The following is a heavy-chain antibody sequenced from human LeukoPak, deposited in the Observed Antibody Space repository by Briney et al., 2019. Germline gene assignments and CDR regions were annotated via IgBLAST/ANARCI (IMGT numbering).Heavy chain of an antibody. CDR2: TSGSGDGT. J-gene: IGHJ4*02. CDR3: AKLRDFFDSSGQFDY. CDR1: GFTFA. Sequence: HSGGSLRLSCAASGFTFAMSWVRQAPGKGLEWVSATSGSGDGTFYADSVKGRFTISRDNSKNTLYLQLNSLRAEDTAIYYCAKLRDFFDSSGQFDYWGQGTLVTVSS. V-gene: IGHV3-23*01. D-gene: IGHD3-22*01.